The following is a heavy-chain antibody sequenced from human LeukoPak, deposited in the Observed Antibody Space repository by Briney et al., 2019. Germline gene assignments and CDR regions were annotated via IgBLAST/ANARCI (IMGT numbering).Heavy chain of an antibody. CDR3: ARDDQKYSSAVDY. Sequence: PGGSLRLSCAASGFTFSSYWMSWVRQAPGKGLEWVANIKQDGSEKYYVDSVKGRFTISRDNAKNTLYLQMNSLRAEDTAVYYCARDDQKYSSAVDYWGQGTLVTVSS. CDR2: IKQDGSEK. V-gene: IGHV3-7*01. D-gene: IGHD6-25*01. CDR1: GFTFSSYW. J-gene: IGHJ4*02.